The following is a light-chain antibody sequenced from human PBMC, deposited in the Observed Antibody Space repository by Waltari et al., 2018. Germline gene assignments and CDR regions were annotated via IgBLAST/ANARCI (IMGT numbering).Light chain of an antibody. CDR2: DAS. J-gene: IGKJ1*01. CDR3: QHYVRLPVT. Sequence: EIVLTQSPGTLPLSPGERVTLSCRASQSVRRSLAWYQQKPGQAPRLLIYDASSRDTGIPDRFSGGGSGTDFSLTSSRLEPEDFAVYYCQHYVRLPVTFGQGTKVEIK. CDR1: QSVRRS. V-gene: IGKV3-20*01.